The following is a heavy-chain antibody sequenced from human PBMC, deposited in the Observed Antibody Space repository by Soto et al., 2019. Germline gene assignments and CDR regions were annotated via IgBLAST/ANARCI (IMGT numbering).Heavy chain of an antibody. Sequence: VASVKVSCKASGGTFSSYAISWVRQAPGQGLEWMGGIIPIFGTANYAQKFQGRVTITADESTSTAYMELSSLRSEDTAVYYCARVLGYSYVDYYGMDVWCQGTTVTVSS. CDR1: GGTFSSYA. CDR2: IIPIFGTA. V-gene: IGHV1-69*13. CDR3: ARVLGYSYVDYYGMDV. D-gene: IGHD5-18*01. J-gene: IGHJ6*02.